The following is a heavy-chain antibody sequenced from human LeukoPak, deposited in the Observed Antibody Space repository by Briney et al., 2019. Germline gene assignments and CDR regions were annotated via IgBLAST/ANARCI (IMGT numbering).Heavy chain of an antibody. CDR2: IWYDGSNK. CDR3: AKPKYNWNDLGYFDY. J-gene: IGHJ4*02. CDR1: GFTFSSYG. V-gene: IGHV3-33*06. Sequence: GGSLRLSCAASGFTFSSYGMHWVRQAPGKGLEWVAVIWYDGSNKYYADSVKGRFTISRDNSKNTLYLQMNSLRAEDTAVYYCAKPKYNWNDLGYFDYWGQGTLVTVSS. D-gene: IGHD1-1*01.